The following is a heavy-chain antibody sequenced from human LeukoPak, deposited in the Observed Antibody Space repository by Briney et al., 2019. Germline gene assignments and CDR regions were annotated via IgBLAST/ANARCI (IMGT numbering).Heavy chain of an antibody. Sequence: SGESLKIPRKGSGHSFTSYWIGWVRQMPRKGLELMWSIYSCDSDTRYSPSFQGQVTVSADKSISPAYVQWSSLNASDAAMYYCPRRWDGYCSGGSCANFDYWGEGTLVTVSS. CDR1: GHSFTSYW. V-gene: IGHV5-51*01. J-gene: IGHJ4*02. D-gene: IGHD2-15*01. CDR3: PRRWDGYCSGGSCANFDY. CDR2: IYSCDSDT.